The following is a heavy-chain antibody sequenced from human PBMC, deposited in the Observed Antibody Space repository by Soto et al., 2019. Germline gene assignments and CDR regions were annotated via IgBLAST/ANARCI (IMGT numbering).Heavy chain of an antibody. V-gene: IGHV3-9*01. J-gene: IGHJ4*02. CDR1: GFTFDDYA. D-gene: IGHD3-3*01. Sequence: EVQLVESGGGLVQPGRSLRLSCAASGFTFDDYAMHWVRQAPGKGLEWVSGISWNSGSIGYADSVKGRFTISRDNAKNSLYLQMNSLRAEDTALYYCAKDMGFLEWLFADYWGQGTLVTVSS. CDR2: ISWNSGSI. CDR3: AKDMGFLEWLFADY.